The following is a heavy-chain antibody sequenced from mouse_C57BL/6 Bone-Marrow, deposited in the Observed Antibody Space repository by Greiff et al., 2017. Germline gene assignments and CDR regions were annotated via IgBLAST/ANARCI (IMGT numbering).Heavy chain of an antibody. V-gene: IGHV1-55*01. CDR2: IYPGIGST. Sequence: QVQLQQPGAELVKPGASVKMSCKASGYTFTSYWITWVKQRPGQGLEWIGDIYPGIGSTNYNEKFKGKATLTVDTSSSTAYMQLSSLTSEDAAVYYCARSDLGFYAMDYWGQGTSVTVSS. CDR3: ARSDLGFYAMDY. CDR1: GYTFTSYW. J-gene: IGHJ4*01.